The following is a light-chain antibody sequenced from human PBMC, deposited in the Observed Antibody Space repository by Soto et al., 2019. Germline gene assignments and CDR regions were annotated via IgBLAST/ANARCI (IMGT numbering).Light chain of an antibody. CDR3: AVWDQSLTGWV. Sequence: QSVLTQPPSASGTPGQRVTISCSGSSSNIGSEYVVWYQHLPGTAPKLLIYRNNQRPSGVPDRFAGSKSGTSASLAISGLRSEDEADYYCAVWDQSLTGWVFGGGTKLTVL. CDR2: RNN. J-gene: IGLJ3*02. CDR1: SSNIGSEY. V-gene: IGLV1-47*01.